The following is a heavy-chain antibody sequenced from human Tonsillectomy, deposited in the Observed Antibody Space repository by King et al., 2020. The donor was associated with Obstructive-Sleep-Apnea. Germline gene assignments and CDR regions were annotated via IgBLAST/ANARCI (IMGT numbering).Heavy chain of an antibody. D-gene: IGHD2-15*01. CDR2: ITWDSDNV. CDR3: GKDFSDSGLG. V-gene: IGHV3-9*01. CDR1: GFTFYDYA. J-gene: IGHJ3*01. Sequence: VQLVESGGGLVQPGRSLRLSCAVSGFTFYDYAMHWVRQPPGKGLEWVASITWDSDNVRYAESVKGRFTISRDNAKKSLYLQMNSLRVEDTAFYYCGKDFSDSGLGWGQGTMVTVSS.